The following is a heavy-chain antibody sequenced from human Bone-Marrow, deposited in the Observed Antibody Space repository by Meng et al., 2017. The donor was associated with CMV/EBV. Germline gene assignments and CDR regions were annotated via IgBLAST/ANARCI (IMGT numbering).Heavy chain of an antibody. CDR2: IYYSGST. CDR3: ARGDIVLMVYASNWFDP. V-gene: IGHV4-59*01. J-gene: IGHJ5*02. CDR1: GGSISSYY. D-gene: IGHD2-8*01. Sequence: SETLSLTCTVSGGSISSYYWSWIRQPPGKGLEWIGYIYYSGSTNYNPSLKSRVTIPVDTSKNQFSLKLSPVTAADTAVYYCARGDIVLMVYASNWFDPWGQGTLVTVSS.